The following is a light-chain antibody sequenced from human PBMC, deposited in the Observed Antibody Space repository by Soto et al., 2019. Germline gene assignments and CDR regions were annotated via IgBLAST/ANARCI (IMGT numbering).Light chain of an antibody. CDR3: QQYITYQWT. Sequence: EIVLTQSPGTLSLSPGERATLSCRASQSVSSSYLAWYQQKPGQAPRLLVYGASSRATGIPDRFSGSGAGTDFTITISRLEPEDFATYYCQQYITYQWTFCQGTKV. J-gene: IGKJ1*01. V-gene: IGKV3-20*01. CDR2: GAS. CDR1: QSVSSSY.